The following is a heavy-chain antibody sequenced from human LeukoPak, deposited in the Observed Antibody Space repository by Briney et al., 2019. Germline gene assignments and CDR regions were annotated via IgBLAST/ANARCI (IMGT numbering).Heavy chain of an antibody. J-gene: IGHJ1*01. CDR3: AKNRVGASGLAEYFEH. CDR1: GFILSSTY. Sequence: GGSLRLSCAASGFILSSTYMSWVRQAPGKGLEWVAIIYSGDSTYYADSVKGRVTISRDNSRNTVYLQMNSLRAEDTAVYYWAKNRVGASGLAEYFEHWGQGTLVAVSS. CDR2: IYSGDST. V-gene: IGHV3-53*01. D-gene: IGHD1-26*01.